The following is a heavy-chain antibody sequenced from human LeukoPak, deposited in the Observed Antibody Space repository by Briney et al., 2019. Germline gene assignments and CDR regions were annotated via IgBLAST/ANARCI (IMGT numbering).Heavy chain of an antibody. CDR3: ARGYSNTIHSDDWFDP. CDR1: GYTFTSYG. V-gene: IGHV1-18*01. J-gene: IGHJ5*02. D-gene: IGHD6-13*01. CDR2: ISAYNGNT. Sequence: ASVKVSCKASGYTFTSYGISWVRQAPGQGLEWMGWISAYNGNTNYAQKLQGRVTMTTDTSTSTAYMELRSLRSDDTAVYYCARGYSNTIHSDDWFDPWGQGTLVTVSS.